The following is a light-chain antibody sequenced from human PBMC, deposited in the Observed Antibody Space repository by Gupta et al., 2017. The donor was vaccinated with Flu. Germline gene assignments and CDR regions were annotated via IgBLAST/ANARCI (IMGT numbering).Light chain of an antibody. Sequence: IVLTQSPGTLSQSPGERATLSCRASQTVNNNYLAWYQQKPGRPPRLLIYGASSRATDTPDRFSGSGSGTDFTLTISRLEPEDFAVYYCQQDSSSLQTFGQGTKVEI. CDR3: QQDSSSLQT. CDR1: QTVNNNY. CDR2: GAS. J-gene: IGKJ1*01. V-gene: IGKV3-20*01.